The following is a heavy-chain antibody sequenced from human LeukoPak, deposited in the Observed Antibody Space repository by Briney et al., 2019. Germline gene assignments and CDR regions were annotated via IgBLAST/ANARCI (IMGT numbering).Heavy chain of an antibody. CDR3: ARGLGSYYDSSGYYPYWYFDL. J-gene: IGHJ2*01. CDR1: DYSISSGYY. CDR2: IYHSGST. Sequence: KPSETLSLTCTVSDYSISSGYYWGWIRQPPGKELEWIGYIYHSGSTYYNPSLKSRVTISVDRSKNQFSLKLSSVTAADTAVYYCARGLGSYYDSSGYYPYWYFDLWAVAPWSLSPQ. D-gene: IGHD3-22*01. V-gene: IGHV4-38-2*02.